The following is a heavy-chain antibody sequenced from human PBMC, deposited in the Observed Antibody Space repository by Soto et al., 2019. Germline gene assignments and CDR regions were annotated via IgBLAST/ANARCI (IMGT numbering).Heavy chain of an antibody. V-gene: IGHV5-10-1*01. CDR2: IDPSDSYT. CDR1: GYSFTSYW. CDR3: ARLHQYCSSTSCYYYYGMDV. Sequence: PGESLKISCKGSGYSFTSYWISWVRQMPGKGLEWMGRIDPSDSYTNYSPSFQGHVTISADKSISTAYLQWSSLKASDTAMYYCARLHQYCSSTSCYYYYGMDVWGQGTTVTVSS. D-gene: IGHD2-2*01. J-gene: IGHJ6*02.